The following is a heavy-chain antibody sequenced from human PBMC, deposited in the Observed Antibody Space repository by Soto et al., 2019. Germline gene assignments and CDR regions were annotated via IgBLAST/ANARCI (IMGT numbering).Heavy chain of an antibody. CDR1: GGSMSEYF. Sequence: PSETLSLTCSVSGGSMSEYFWSWIRQSPGKGLEWIGYIYYLGSTDYNPSLKSRVTISVDTSKRQFSLRLTSVTAADTAVYYCARDGYDGSGSQYPPYWGPANQVTVSS. CDR2: IYYLGST. CDR3: ARDGYDGSGSQYPPY. V-gene: IGHV4-59*01. J-gene: IGHJ4*02. D-gene: IGHD3-10*01.